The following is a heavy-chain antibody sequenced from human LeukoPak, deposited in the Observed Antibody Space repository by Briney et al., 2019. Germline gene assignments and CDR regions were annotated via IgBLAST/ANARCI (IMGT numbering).Heavy chain of an antibody. CDR2: IYSGGST. CDR1: GFTVSSNY. Sequence: GGSLRLSCAASGFTVSSNYMSWVRQAPGKGLEWVSVIYSGGSTYYADSVKGRFTISRHNSKNTLYLQMNSLRAEDTAVYYCARVGVTSGYYYYGMDVWGQGTTVTVSS. J-gene: IGHJ6*02. CDR3: ARVGVTSGYYYYGMDV. V-gene: IGHV3-53*04. D-gene: IGHD4-17*01.